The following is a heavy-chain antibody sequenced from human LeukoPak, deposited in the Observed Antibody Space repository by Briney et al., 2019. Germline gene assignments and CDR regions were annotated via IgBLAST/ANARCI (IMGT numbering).Heavy chain of an antibody. V-gene: IGHV4-4*07. D-gene: IGHD3-9*01. CDR1: GGSISSYY. Sequence: SETLSLTCTVSGGSISSYYWSWIRQPAGKGLEWIGRIYTSGSTNYNPSLKSRVTMSVDTSKNQFSLKLSSVTAADTAVYYCAREYYDILTGYRRLDYWGQETLVTVSS. CDR3: AREYYDILTGYRRLDY. J-gene: IGHJ4*02. CDR2: IYTSGST.